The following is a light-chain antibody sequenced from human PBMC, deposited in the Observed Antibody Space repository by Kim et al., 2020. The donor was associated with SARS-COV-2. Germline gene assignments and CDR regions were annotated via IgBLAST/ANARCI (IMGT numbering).Light chain of an antibody. CDR2: AAS. J-gene: IGKJ5*01. V-gene: IGKV1-39*01. CDR1: QKIITY. CDR3: QQTYSTPPIT. Sequence: DIQMTQSPSSLSASVGDTVTISCRASQKIITYLNWYQQKPGKAPNLLIYAASSLQIGVPSRFSGSGSGTDFTLTISSLQPEDFATYYCQQTYSTPPITFGQGTRLEIK.